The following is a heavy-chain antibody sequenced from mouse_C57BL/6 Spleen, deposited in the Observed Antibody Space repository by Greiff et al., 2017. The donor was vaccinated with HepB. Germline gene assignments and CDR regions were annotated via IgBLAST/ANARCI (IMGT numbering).Heavy chain of an antibody. CDR2: IYPGSGST. D-gene: IGHD2-3*01. V-gene: IGHV1-55*01. CDR3: ARGDDGSPMDY. CDR1: GYTFTSYW. J-gene: IGHJ4*01. Sequence: QVQLQQPGAELVKPGASVKMSCKASGYTFTSYWITWVKQRPGQGLEWIGDIYPGSGSTNYNEKFKSKASLTVDTSSSTAYMQLSSLTSEDSAVYYCARGDDGSPMDYWGQGTSVTVSS.